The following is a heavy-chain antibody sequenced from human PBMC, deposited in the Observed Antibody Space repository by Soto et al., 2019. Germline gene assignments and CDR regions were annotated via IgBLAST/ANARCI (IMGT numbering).Heavy chain of an antibody. CDR3: TKKSRRDGYNYLYYFDY. CDR1: GFTFSSYA. V-gene: IGHV3-23*01. Sequence: PGGSLRLSCADSGFTFSSYAMSWVRQAPGKGLEWVSAISGSGGSTYYADSVKGRFTISRDNSKNTLYLQMNSLRAEDTAVYYCTKKSRRDGYNYLYYFDYWGQGTLVAISS. D-gene: IGHD5-12*01. J-gene: IGHJ4*02. CDR2: ISGSGGST.